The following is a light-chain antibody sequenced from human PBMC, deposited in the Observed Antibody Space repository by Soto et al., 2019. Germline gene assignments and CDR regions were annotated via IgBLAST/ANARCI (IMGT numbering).Light chain of an antibody. Sequence: EIVLTQSPATLSVSPGERATLSCRASQSVDKHLAWYQQKPGQPPSLLIYDASIRAAGIPARFSGSGSGTEFTLTISSLQSEDFAIYYCQQYNNWPPWTFAQGTQVEIK. J-gene: IGKJ1*01. CDR2: DAS. CDR1: QSVDKH. V-gene: IGKV3-15*01. CDR3: QQYNNWPPWT.